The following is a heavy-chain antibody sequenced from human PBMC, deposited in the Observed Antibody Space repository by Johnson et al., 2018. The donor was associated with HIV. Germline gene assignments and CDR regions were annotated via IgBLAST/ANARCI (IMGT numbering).Heavy chain of an antibody. CDR3: AKGRYSSSWYLAGAFDI. Sequence: VQLVESGGGFIQPGGSLRLSCAASGFTFNNYAMTWVRQAPGRGLEWVSAISGSGGSTYYADSVKGRFTISRDNSKNSLFLQVNSLGAEDTAVYHCAKGRYSSSWYLAGAFDIWGQGTMVTVSS. D-gene: IGHD6-13*01. CDR2: ISGSGGST. J-gene: IGHJ3*02. V-gene: IGHV3-23*04. CDR1: GFTFNNYA.